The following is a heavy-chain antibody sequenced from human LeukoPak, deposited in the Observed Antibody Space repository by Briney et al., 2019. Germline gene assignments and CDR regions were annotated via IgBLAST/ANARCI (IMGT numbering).Heavy chain of an antibody. CDR3: ARRYYDSSITPHAFDI. V-gene: IGHV3-48*03. Sequence: GGSLRLSCAASGFTFSSYEMNWVRQAPGKGLEWVSYISSSGSTIYYADSVKGRFTISRDNAKNSLYLQMNSLRDEDTAIYYCARRYYDSSITPHAFDIWGQGTMVTVSS. CDR1: GFTFSSYE. J-gene: IGHJ3*02. D-gene: IGHD3-22*01. CDR2: ISSSGSTI.